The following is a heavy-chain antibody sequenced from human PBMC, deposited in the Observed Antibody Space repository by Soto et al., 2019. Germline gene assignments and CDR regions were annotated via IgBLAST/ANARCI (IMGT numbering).Heavy chain of an antibody. CDR1: DGSVRSTTSY. Sequence: SETLSLTCTVSDGSVRSTTSYWSWIRQPPGKGLEWIGYVYYSGSTNYNPSLKSRVTISLDTSKNQFSLKLSSVTAADTAIYYCERDSGIKYWADDDQYYYAMDVWGQGTTVTVSS. CDR2: VYYSGST. D-gene: IGHD2-21*01. J-gene: IGHJ6*02. CDR3: ERDSGIKYWADDDQYYYAMDV. V-gene: IGHV4-61*01.